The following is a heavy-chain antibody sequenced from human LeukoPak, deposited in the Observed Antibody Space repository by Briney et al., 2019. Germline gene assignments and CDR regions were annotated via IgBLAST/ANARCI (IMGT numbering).Heavy chain of an antibody. CDR2: INHSGST. D-gene: IGHD4-23*01. J-gene: IGHJ4*02. V-gene: IGHV4-34*01. CDR1: GGSFSGYY. Sequence: RASETLSLTCAVYGGSFSGYYWSWIRQPPGKGLEWIGEINHSGSTNYNPSLKSRVTISVDRSKNQFSLKLSSVTAADTAVYYCARANGGNSDFFDYWGQGTLVTVSS. CDR3: ARANGGNSDFFDY.